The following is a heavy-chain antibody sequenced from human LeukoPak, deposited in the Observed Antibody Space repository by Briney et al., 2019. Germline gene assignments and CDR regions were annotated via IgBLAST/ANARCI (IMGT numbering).Heavy chain of an antibody. CDR1: GFTFINAW. CDR2: IRSERDGATA. CDR3: ATIKEANDAFDI. V-gene: IGHV3-15*01. Sequence: GRSLRLSCSASGFTFINAWMTWVRQAPGKGLEWVGRIRSERDGATADYAAPVKGRFTISRHDSKNTLNLQMNSLKTEDTAVYYCATIKEANDAFDIWGQGTVVTVSS. J-gene: IGHJ3*02.